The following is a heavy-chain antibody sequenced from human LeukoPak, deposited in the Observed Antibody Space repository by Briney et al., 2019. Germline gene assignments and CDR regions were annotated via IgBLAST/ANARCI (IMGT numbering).Heavy chain of an antibody. V-gene: IGHV1-2*02. J-gene: IGHJ4*02. D-gene: IGHD6-13*01. CDR2: INPNSGGT. Sequence: SVKVSCKASGYTFTGYYMHWVRQAPGQGLEWMGWINPNSGGTNYAQKFQGRVTMTRDTSISTAYMELSRLRSDDTAVYYCARESIAAAGWGTGSYFDYWGQGTLVTVSS. CDR3: ARESIAAAGWGTGSYFDY. CDR1: GYTFTGYY.